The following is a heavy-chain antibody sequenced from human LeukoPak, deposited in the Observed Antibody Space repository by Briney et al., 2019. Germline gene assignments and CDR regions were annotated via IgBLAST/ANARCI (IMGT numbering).Heavy chain of an antibody. D-gene: IGHD6-13*01. Sequence: SETLSLTCTVSGGSISSGGYYWSWIRQPPGKGLEWIGYIYYSGSTNYNPSLKSRVTISVDTSKNQFSLKLSSVTAADTAVYYCARHSEDSSSFDIDYWGQGTLVTVSS. CDR1: GGSISSGGYY. CDR3: ARHSEDSSSFDIDY. V-gene: IGHV4-61*08. CDR2: IYYSGST. J-gene: IGHJ4*02.